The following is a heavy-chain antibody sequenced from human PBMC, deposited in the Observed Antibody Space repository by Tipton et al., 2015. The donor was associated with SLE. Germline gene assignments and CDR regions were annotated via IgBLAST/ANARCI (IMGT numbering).Heavy chain of an antibody. CDR1: GGSISRVGYS. D-gene: IGHD2-15*01. CDR2: LYHTGST. V-gene: IGHV4-30-2*01. CDR3: ARDSGRRYCSGGSCPFEF. Sequence: TLSLTCAVSGGSISRVGYSWSWIRQPPGKGLEFVGYLYHTGSTYYSPSLQSRVTISVDRSKNQFSLKLSSVTAADTAVYYCARDSGRRYCSGGSCPFEFWGQGALVTVSS. J-gene: IGHJ4*02.